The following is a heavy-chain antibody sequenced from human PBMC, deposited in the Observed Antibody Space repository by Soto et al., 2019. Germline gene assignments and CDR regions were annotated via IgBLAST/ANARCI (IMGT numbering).Heavy chain of an antibody. CDR3: ARGKYDLGFGEPNFDS. CDR1: GGSISSGGYY. V-gene: IGHV4-31*02. J-gene: IGHJ4*02. CDR2: IYYSGST. D-gene: IGHD3-10*01. Sequence: TLSLTCSVSGGSISSGGYYWNWIRQHPGKDLEWIGYIYYSGSTYYNPSLKSRVTISVDTSKNQFSLKLSSVTAADTAVYYCARGKYDLGFGEPNFDSWGQGTLVTVS.